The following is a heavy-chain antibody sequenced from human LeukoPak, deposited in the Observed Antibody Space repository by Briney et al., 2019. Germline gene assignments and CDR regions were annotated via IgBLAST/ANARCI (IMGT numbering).Heavy chain of an antibody. V-gene: IGHV1-2*02. D-gene: IGHD3-22*01. CDR3: ARGGIYWDSSGYPLTN. Sequence: ASVKVSCKASGYTFTGYYMHWVRQAPGQGLEWMGWINPNSGGTNYAQKFQGRVTMTRDTSISTAYMELSRLRSDDTAVYYCARGGIYWDSSGYPLTNWGQGTLVTVSS. CDR2: INPNSGGT. J-gene: IGHJ4*02. CDR1: GYTFTGYY.